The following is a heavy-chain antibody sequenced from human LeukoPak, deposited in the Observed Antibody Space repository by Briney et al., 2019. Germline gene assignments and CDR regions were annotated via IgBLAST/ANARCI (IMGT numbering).Heavy chain of an antibody. J-gene: IGHJ4*02. Sequence: GGSLRLSCXASGFTFSXXXXXXVRQAPGKGLEWVAYIKKDGSEKXXXDSVKGRFTISRDNTKNSLYLQMNSLRAEDAAVYYCARHTSGQPFDYWGQGTLVTVSS. V-gene: IGHV3-7*05. CDR2: IKKDGSEK. CDR1: GFTFSXXX. D-gene: IGHD6-19*01. CDR3: ARHTSGQPFDY.